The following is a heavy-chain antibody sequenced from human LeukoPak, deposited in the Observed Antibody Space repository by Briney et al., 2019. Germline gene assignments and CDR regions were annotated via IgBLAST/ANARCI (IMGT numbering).Heavy chain of an antibody. D-gene: IGHD3-16*01. CDR3: ARGGELLGD. CDR1: GYTFTSYA. Sequence: ASVKISCKASGYTFTSYAMHWVRQAPGQRLEWMGWINGGNGNTKYSQKFQGRVTITRDTSASTADIELSSRRSEDTAVYFGARGGELLGDWGQGRLVTVSS. CDR2: INGGNGNT. J-gene: IGHJ4*02. V-gene: IGHV1-3*01.